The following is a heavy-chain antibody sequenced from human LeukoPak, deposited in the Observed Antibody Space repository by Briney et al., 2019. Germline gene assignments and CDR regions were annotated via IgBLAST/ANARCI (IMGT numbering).Heavy chain of an antibody. Sequence: PGGSLRLSCVASGFTSRNYSMNSGRQAPGKGLEWVSYISSITSITYNADSVKGRFTNSRDSAKTSLYLQMNSLRAEDTAVYYWAREAVWFGKTYYYYYMDVWGKGTTVTVSS. CDR1: GFTSRNYS. CDR3: AREAVWFGKTYYYYYMDV. J-gene: IGHJ6*03. V-gene: IGHV3-48*04. D-gene: IGHD3-10*01. CDR2: ISSITSIT.